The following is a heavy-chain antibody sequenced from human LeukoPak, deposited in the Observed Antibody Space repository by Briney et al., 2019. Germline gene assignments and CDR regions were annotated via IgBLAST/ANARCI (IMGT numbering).Heavy chain of an antibody. Sequence: PGGSLTLSCVASGFLFTDHWMSWVRQPPPKGLEWVANIKEDESAKFYADSVRGRFTISSDNSHNPLYLQMNSLRPEDTALYYCAIDEWLEQLAYYFYSWGQGTLVTVSS. CDR3: AIDEWLEQLAYYFYS. V-gene: IGHV3-7*01. CDR2: IKEDESAK. D-gene: IGHD1-1*01. J-gene: IGHJ4*02. CDR1: GFLFTDHW.